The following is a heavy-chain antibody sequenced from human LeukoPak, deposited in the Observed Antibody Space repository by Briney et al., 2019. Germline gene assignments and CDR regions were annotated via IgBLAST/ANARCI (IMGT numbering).Heavy chain of an antibody. CDR2: ISAYNGNT. V-gene: IGHV1-18*01. Sequence: AASVKVSCNASGYTFTSYGISWVRQAPGQRLEWMGWISAYNGNTNYAQKLQGRVTMTTDTSTSTAYMELRSLRSDDTAVYYCAREGSGWYGHYFDYWGQGTLVTVSS. J-gene: IGHJ4*02. CDR3: AREGSGWYGHYFDY. D-gene: IGHD6-19*01. CDR1: GYTFTSYG.